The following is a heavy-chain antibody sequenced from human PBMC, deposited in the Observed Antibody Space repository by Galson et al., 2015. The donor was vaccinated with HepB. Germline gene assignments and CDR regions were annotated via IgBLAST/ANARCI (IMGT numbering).Heavy chain of an antibody. Sequence: LRLSCAASGFTLSSYWMSWVRQAPGKGLEWVANIKQDGSEKYYVDSVKGRFTISRDNAKNSLYLQMNSLRAEDTAVYYCARGGKWELLRPLYWGQGTLVTVSS. V-gene: IGHV3-7*01. CDR1: GFTLSSYW. CDR3: ARGGKWELLRPLY. J-gene: IGHJ4*02. CDR2: IKQDGSEK. D-gene: IGHD1-26*01.